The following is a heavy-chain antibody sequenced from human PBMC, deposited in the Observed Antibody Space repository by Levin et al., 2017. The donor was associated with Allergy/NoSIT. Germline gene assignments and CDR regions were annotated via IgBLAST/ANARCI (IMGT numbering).Heavy chain of an antibody. CDR1: GFTFRSHA. Sequence: PGGSLRLSCSASGFTFRSHAMHWVRQTPEKGLEWVAVISYDGKKQFYADSVKGRFTISRDDSTSILFLQLVSLRPEDTALYYCARDPGLERHGTAYFDLWGRGSLVFVS. D-gene: IGHD1-1*01. J-gene: IGHJ2*01. V-gene: IGHV3-30*04. CDR3: ARDPGLERHGTAYFDL. CDR2: ISYDGKKQ.